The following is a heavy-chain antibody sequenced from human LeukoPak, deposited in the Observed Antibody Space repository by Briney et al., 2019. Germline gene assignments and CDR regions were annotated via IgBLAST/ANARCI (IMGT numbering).Heavy chain of an antibody. Sequence: GGSLRLSCAASGFTFSNYAMSWVRQAPGKGLEWVSGITGSAGSTYYADSVKGRFTISRDNSNSTLYLQMNSLRAEDTAVYYCAKTRGYSNSWYDYWGQGTLLTVSS. J-gene: IGHJ4*02. CDR2: ITGSAGST. V-gene: IGHV3-23*01. D-gene: IGHD6-13*01. CDR1: GFTFSNYA. CDR3: AKTRGYSNSWYDY.